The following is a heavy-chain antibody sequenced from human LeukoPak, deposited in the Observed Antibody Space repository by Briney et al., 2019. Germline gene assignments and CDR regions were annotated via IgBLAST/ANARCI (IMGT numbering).Heavy chain of an antibody. CDR2: INPNGGGT. D-gene: IGHD4/OR15-4a*01. Sequence: ASVKVSCKASGNTFTSYYMHWVRQAPGQGLEWMGWINPNGGGTNYAQKFQDTVTMTTDTSISTAYMELSGLRSDDTAVYYCARGGAYFDYWGQGTLVTVSS. CDR3: ARGGAYFDY. V-gene: IGHV1-2*02. J-gene: IGHJ4*02. CDR1: GNTFTSYY.